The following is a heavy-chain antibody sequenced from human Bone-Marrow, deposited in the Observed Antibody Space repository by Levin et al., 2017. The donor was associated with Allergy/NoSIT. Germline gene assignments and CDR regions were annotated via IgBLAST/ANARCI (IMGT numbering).Heavy chain of an antibody. CDR3: ARISATTWDNWFDP. D-gene: IGHD1-1*01. CDR1: XXXXXXXXXG. V-gene: IGHV2-5*02. J-gene: IGHJ5*02. Sequence: ESGPTLVKPTQTFXXXXTXXXXXXXXXXXGVGWIRQPPGKAPEWLALVYWDGDKRYRPSLKSRLTVTKDTSKNQVVLTMTNMDPTDTGTYFCARISATTWDNWFDPWGQGILVTVSS. CDR2: VYWDGDK.